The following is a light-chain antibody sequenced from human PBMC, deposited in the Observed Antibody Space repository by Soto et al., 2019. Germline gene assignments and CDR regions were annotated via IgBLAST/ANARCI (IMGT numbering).Light chain of an antibody. V-gene: IGKV3-11*01. CDR3: QQRSNWPWT. CDR2: DAS. Sequence: EIVLTQSPATLSLSTGERATLSCRASQSVSRYLAWYQQQPGQAPRLLIYDASNRVPGIPARFSGSGSGTDFTLTISSLEPEDLAVYYCQQRSNWPWTFGQGTKVEIK. J-gene: IGKJ1*01. CDR1: QSVSRY.